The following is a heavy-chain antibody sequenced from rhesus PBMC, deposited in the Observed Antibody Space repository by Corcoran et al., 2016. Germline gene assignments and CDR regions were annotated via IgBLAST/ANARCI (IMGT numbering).Heavy chain of an antibody. CDR2: IRRGGST. CDR1: GGSFSGYW. Sequence: QVQLQQWGEGLVKPSETLSLTCAVYGGSFSGYWLGWFSQPPGKGLEWIGRIRRGGSTNNNPSLKSRVTISIDTSKNQFSLKLSSVTAADTAVYYCARLTLGYPTLWGQGVLVTVSS. D-gene: IGHD5-12*01. V-gene: IGHV4-160*01. J-gene: IGHJ4*01. CDR3: ARLTLGYPTL.